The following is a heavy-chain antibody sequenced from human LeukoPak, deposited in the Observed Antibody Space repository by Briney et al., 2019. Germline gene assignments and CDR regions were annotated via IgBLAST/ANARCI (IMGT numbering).Heavy chain of an antibody. Sequence: GRSLRPSCTASGFTFGDYAMSWFRQAPGKGLEWVGFIRSKAYGGTTEYAASVKGRFTISRDDSKSTAYLQMNSLKTEDTAVYYCTRDKEYSTWIQLWLPYYYYGMDVWGQGTTVTVSS. CDR2: IRSKAYGGTT. D-gene: IGHD5-18*01. CDR3: TRDKEYSTWIQLWLPYYYYGMDV. V-gene: IGHV3-49*03. J-gene: IGHJ6*02. CDR1: GFTFGDYA.